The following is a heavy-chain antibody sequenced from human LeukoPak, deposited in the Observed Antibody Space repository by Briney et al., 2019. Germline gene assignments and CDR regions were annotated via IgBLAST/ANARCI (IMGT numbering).Heavy chain of an antibody. CDR2: ISGSGGST. D-gene: IGHD6-13*01. CDR1: GFTFSSYG. J-gene: IGHJ4*02. Sequence: PGGSLRLSCAASGFTFSSYGMSWVRQAPGKGLEWVSGISGSGGSTYYADSVKGRFTISRDNSKNTLYLQMNSLRAEDTAVYYCAKGAEYSSSWYFGYWGQGTLVTVSS. CDR3: AKGAEYSSSWYFGY. V-gene: IGHV3-23*01.